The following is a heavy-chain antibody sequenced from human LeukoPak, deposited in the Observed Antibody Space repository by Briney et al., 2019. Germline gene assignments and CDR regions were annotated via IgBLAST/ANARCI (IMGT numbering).Heavy chain of an antibody. CDR3: TRDVGHSALAN. CDR2: ISYDGNNN. V-gene: IGHV3-30*03. J-gene: IGHJ4*02. D-gene: IGHD5-18*01. Sequence: PGRSLRLSCAASGFTFSSYGMHWVRQAPGEGLEWVAVISYDGNNNYYADSVKGRFTISRDNSKNTLYLQMNSLRAEDTAVYYCTRDVGHSALANWGQGVLVTVSS. CDR1: GFTFSSYG.